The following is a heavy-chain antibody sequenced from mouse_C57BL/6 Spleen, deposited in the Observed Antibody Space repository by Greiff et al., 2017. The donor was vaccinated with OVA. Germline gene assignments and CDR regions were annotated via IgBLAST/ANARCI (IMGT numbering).Heavy chain of an antibody. CDR2: INPNNGGT. D-gene: IGHD1-1*01. CDR1: GYTFTDYY. V-gene: IGHV1-26*01. CDR3: ARRHYYGSSFYYCDY. J-gene: IGHJ2*01. Sequence: EVQLQQSGPELVKPGASVKISCKASGYTFTDYYMNWVKQSHGKSLEWIGDINPNNGGTSYNQKFKGKATLTVDKSSSTAYMELRSLTSEDSAVYYCARRHYYGSSFYYCDYWGQGTTLTVSS.